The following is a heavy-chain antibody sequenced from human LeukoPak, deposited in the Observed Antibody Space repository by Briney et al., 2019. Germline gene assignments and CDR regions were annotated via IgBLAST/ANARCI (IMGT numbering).Heavy chain of an antibody. CDR2: INQDGSAK. CDR3: AELGITMIGGV. J-gene: IGHJ6*04. V-gene: IGHV3-7*01. D-gene: IGHD3-10*02. Sequence: GGSLRLSCVASGFTFSNYWMSWVRQTPGKGLEWVANINQDGSAKNYVDSVKGRFTISRDNAKNSLYLQMNSLRAEDTAVYYCAELGITMIGGVWGKGTTVTISS. CDR1: GFTFSNYW.